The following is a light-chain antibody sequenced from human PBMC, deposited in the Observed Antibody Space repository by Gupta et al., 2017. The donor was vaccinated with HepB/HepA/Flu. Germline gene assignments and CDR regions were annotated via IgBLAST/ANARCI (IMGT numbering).Light chain of an antibody. Sequence: QLVLPPSPSASASLGASVKLTCTLSSGHSNYAIAWHRQQPEKGPRFLMKVNGDGSHNKGDGTPDRFSGSTSGAERYLTISSLQAEDEDDYYCQTWATGTVLFGGGTKVTVL. CDR2: VNGDGSH. J-gene: IGLJ2*01. CDR3: QTWATGTVL. CDR1: SGHSNYA. V-gene: IGLV4-69*01.